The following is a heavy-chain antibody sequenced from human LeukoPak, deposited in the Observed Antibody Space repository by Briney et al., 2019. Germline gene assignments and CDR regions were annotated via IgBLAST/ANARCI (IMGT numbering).Heavy chain of an antibody. Sequence: PSETLSLTCAVYGGSFSGYYRSWIRQPPGKGLEWIGEINHSGSTNYNPSLKSRVTISVDTSKNQFSLKLSSVTAADTAVYYCASTTAGHFDYWGQGTLVTVSS. D-gene: IGHD4-17*01. CDR2: INHSGST. CDR3: ASTTAGHFDY. V-gene: IGHV4-34*09. J-gene: IGHJ4*02. CDR1: GGSFSGYY.